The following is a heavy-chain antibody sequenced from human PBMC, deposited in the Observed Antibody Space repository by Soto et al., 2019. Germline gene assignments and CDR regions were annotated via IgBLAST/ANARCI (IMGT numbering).Heavy chain of an antibody. CDR2: IYSGGST. J-gene: IGHJ4*02. CDR3: ATAKLLLPWLFDY. D-gene: IGHD2-15*01. Sequence: EVQLVESGGGLVQPGGSLRLSCAASGFTVSSNYMSWVRQAPGKGLEWVSVIYSGGSTYYADSVKGRFIISRDDSKNTLFLQMNSLRAKDTAVYYCATAKLLLPWLFDYWGQGTLVTVSS. CDR1: GFTVSSNY. V-gene: IGHV3-66*01.